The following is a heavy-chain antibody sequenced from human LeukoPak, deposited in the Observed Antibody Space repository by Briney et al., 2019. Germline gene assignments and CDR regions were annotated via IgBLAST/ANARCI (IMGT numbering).Heavy chain of an antibody. CDR3: ARRRGGYNYYFDY. D-gene: IGHD5-24*01. CDR1: GGSFSGYY. J-gene: IGHJ4*02. Sequence: SETLSLTCAVYGGSFSGYYWSWIRQPPGKGLEWIGEINHSGNTNYNPSLKSRVTISVDTSKNQFSLKLSSVTAADTAVYYCARRRGGYNYYFDYWGQGTLVTVSS. V-gene: IGHV4-34*01. CDR2: INHSGNT.